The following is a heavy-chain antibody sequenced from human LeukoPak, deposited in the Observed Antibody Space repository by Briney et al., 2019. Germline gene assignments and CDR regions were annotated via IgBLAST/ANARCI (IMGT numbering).Heavy chain of an antibody. J-gene: IGHJ4*02. Sequence: GGSLRLSCAASGFTFSSYGMHWVRQAPGKGLEWVAVISYDGSNKYSADSVKGRFTISRDSSKNTLYLQMNSLRAEDTAVDDCAKEGGTMIVVEDYFDYWDQGTLVTVSS. D-gene: IGHD3-22*01. CDR3: AKEGGTMIVVEDYFDY. CDR1: GFTFSSYG. CDR2: ISYDGSNK. V-gene: IGHV3-30*18.